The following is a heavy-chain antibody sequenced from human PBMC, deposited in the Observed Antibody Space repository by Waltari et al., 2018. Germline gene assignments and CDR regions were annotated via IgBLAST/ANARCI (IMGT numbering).Heavy chain of an antibody. Sequence: QVQLVESGGGVVQPGRSLRLSCAASGFTFSSYGMHWVRQAPGKGLEWVAVIWYDGSNKYYADSVKGRFTISRDNSKNTLYLQMNSLRAEDTAVYYCARGQFGPLFDPWGQGTLVTVSS. V-gene: IGHV3-33*01. D-gene: IGHD3-16*01. CDR2: IWYDGSNK. CDR1: GFTFSSYG. CDR3: ARGQFGPLFDP. J-gene: IGHJ5*02.